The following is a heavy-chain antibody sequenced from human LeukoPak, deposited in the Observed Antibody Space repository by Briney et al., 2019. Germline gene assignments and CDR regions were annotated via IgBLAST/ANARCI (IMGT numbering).Heavy chain of an antibody. CDR1: GGTFSSYA. J-gene: IGHJ6*02. CDR2: IIPILGIA. V-gene: IGHV1-69*04. CDR3: ARGDCSSTSCYSPYFYDRMDV. D-gene: IGHD2-2*01. Sequence: GASVRVSCKASGGTFSSYAISWVRQAPGQGLEWMGRIIPILGIANYAQKFQGRVTITADKSTSTAYMELSSLRSEDTAVYYCARGDCSSTSCYSPYFYDRMDVWGQ.